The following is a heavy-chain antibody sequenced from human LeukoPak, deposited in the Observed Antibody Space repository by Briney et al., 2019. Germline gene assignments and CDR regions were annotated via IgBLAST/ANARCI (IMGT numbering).Heavy chain of an antibody. V-gene: IGHV3-7*05. CDR2: IKQDGSEE. Sequence: GGSLRLSCAAPAFTFSGYWMHWVRQAPGRGLEWVADIKQDGSEEYYVDSVKGRFTISRDNAKNALYLQMNSLRAEDTAVYYCARGGNGYNSPDFDYWGQGTLVTVSS. CDR3: ARGGNGYNSPDFDY. J-gene: IGHJ4*02. CDR1: AFTFSGYW. D-gene: IGHD5-24*01.